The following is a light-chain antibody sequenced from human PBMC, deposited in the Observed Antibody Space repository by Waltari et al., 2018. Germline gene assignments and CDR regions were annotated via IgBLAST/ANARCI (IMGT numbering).Light chain of an antibody. CDR2: WDY. J-gene: IGKJ4*01. CDR3: QQYYNLPLT. Sequence: DIVMTQSPDSLAVSLGERATINCKSSQSVLFDSNNKNYLAWYQQKPGQPPKALIPWDYTRESGVPDRFSGSGSGTEFTLTISSLQAEDVAIYYCQQYYNLPLTFGGGTKVEIK. CDR1: QSVLFDSNNKNY. V-gene: IGKV4-1*01.